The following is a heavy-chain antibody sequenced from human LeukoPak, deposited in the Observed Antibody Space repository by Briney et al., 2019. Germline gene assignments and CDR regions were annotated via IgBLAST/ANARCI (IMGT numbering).Heavy chain of an antibody. CDR2: IIPILGIA. CDR1: GGTFSSYA. Sequence: GASVKVSCKASGGTFSSYAISWVRQAPGQGLEWMGRIIPILGIANYAQKFQGRVTITADKSTSTAYMELRSLRSDDTAVYYCARVPTTASDYWGQGTLVTVSS. J-gene: IGHJ4*02. V-gene: IGHV1-69*04. CDR3: ARVPTTASDY. D-gene: IGHD5-18*01.